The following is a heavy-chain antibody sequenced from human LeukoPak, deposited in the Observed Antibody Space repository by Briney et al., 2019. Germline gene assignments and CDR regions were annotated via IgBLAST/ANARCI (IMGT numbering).Heavy chain of an antibody. J-gene: IGHJ5*02. D-gene: IGHD2-2*01. CDR3: AKVGLPSPPDT. V-gene: IGHV1-69*13. Sequence: SVKVSCKASGGTFSSYAISWVRQAPGQGLEWMGGIIPIFGTANYAQKFQGRVTITADESTSTAYMELSSLRSDDTAVYYCAKVGLPSPPDTWGQGTLVTVSS. CDR2: IIPIFGTA. CDR1: GGTFSSYA.